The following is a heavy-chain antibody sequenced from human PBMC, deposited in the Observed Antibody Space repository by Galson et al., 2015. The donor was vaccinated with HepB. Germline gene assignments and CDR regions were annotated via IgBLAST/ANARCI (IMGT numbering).Heavy chain of an antibody. CDR1: GGTFSSYA. CDR2: IIPIFGTA. Sequence: SVKVSCKASGGTFSSYAISWVRQAPGQGLEWMGGIIPIFGTANYAQKFQGRVTITADESTSTAYMELSSLRSEDTAVYYRARDPGPLSYCGGDCRPFDYWGQGTLVTVSS. CDR3: ARDPGPLSYCGGDCRPFDY. D-gene: IGHD2-21*01. V-gene: IGHV1-69*13. J-gene: IGHJ4*02.